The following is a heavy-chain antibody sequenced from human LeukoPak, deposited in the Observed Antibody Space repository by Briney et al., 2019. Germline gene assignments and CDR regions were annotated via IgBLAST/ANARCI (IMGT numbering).Heavy chain of an antibody. Sequence: SETLSLTCAVYGGSFSGYYWSWIRQPPGKGLEWIGEIYHSGSTNYNPSLKSRVTISIDTSKNQFSLKLSSVTAADTAVYYCARHRDTVTTSWGFDYWGQGTLVTVSS. CDR2: IYHSGST. CDR3: ARHRDTVTTSWGFDY. CDR1: GGSFSGYY. D-gene: IGHD4-17*01. V-gene: IGHV4-34*01. J-gene: IGHJ4*02.